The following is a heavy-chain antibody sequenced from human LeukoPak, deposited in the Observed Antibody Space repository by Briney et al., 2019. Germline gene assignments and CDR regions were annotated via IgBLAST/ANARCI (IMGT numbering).Heavy chain of an antibody. J-gene: IGHJ3*02. CDR2: IYHSGST. V-gene: IGHV4-38-2*02. CDR3: ARGNAATSAFDI. Sequence: PSETLSLTCTVSGYSISSGYYWGWIRQPPGKGLEWIGSIYHSGSTYYNPSLKSRVTISVDTSKNQFSLKLSSVTAADTAVYYCARGNAATSAFDIWGQGTMVTVSS. CDR1: GYSISSGYY. D-gene: IGHD1-1*01.